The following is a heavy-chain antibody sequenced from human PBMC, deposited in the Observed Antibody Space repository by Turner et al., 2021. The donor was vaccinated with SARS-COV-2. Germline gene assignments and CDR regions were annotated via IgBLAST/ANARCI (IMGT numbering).Heavy chain of an antibody. CDR1: GGPITSFH. V-gene: IGHV4-4*07. CDR2: ISPSRYT. CDR3: AREGDGI. J-gene: IGHJ3*02. D-gene: IGHD3-10*01. Sequence: QVQLQESGPGLVKHSETLSLTCTVSGGPITSFHWSWIREPAGNGLEWIGSISPSRYTNYNPSLQSRVTMSLDTPNNQFSLKLTSVTAADTAVYFCAREGDGIWGQGTTVTVSS.